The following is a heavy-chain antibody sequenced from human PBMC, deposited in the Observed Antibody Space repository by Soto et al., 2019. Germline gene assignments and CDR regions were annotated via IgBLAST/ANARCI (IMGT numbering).Heavy chain of an antibody. Sequence: QVQLQESGPGRVKPSETLSLTCTVSGGSIRSYYWSWIRQPPGKGLEWIGYIYYSGRTNYNPSLKRRVTISVETFKNQFSRKLSSVPAADTAVYYCARTSKYYDYDWGSYRPFNWCDPWGQGTLVTVSS. CDR3: ARTSKYYDYDWGSYRPFNWCDP. CDR2: IYYSGRT. V-gene: IGHV4-59*01. CDR1: GGSIRSYY. J-gene: IGHJ5*02. D-gene: IGHD3-16*02.